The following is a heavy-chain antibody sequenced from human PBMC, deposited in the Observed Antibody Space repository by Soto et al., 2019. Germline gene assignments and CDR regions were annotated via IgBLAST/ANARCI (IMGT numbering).Heavy chain of an antibody. CDR1: W. Sequence: WIGWVRQMPGKGLEWMGIIYPGDSDTRYSPSFQGQVTISADKSISTAYLQWSSLKASDTAMYYCARRFRVDNSDAFDIWGQGTMVTVSS. CDR2: IYPGDSDT. CDR3: ARRFRVDNSDAFDI. D-gene: IGHD1-1*01. J-gene: IGHJ3*02. V-gene: IGHV5-51*01.